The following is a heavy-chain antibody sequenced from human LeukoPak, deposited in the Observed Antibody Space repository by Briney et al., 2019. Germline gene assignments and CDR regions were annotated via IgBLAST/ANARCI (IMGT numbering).Heavy chain of an antibody. Sequence: GSLRLSCSASGFTFSSYAMSWVRQAPGKGLEWVSSVNDGGDNTYYADYLRGRFTVSRDNSRNTLWLQMNSLRAEDTAIYYCAKARGTTGWLPYFDYWGQGALATVSS. CDR1: GFTFSSYA. V-gene: IGHV3-23*01. J-gene: IGHJ4*02. D-gene: IGHD6-19*01. CDR2: VNDGGDNT. CDR3: AKARGTTGWLPYFDY.